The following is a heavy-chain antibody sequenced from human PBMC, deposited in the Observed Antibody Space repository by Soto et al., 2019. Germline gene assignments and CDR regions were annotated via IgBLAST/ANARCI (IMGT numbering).Heavy chain of an antibody. Sequence: SETLSLTCIVSGGSISGYYWNRIRQPAGKGLEWIGRIYTSGSTDYNPSLKSRVTMSVDTSKNQFSLKLSSVTAADTAMYYCARDRCSGGSCYEGDFDYWGQGTLVTVSS. CDR2: IYTSGST. J-gene: IGHJ4*02. CDR3: ARDRCSGGSCYEGDFDY. CDR1: GGSISGYY. D-gene: IGHD2-15*01. V-gene: IGHV4-4*07.